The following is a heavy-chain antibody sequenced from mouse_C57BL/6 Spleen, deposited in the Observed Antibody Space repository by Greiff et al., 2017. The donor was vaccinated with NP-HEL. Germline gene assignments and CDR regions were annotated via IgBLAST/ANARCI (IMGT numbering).Heavy chain of an antibody. CDR3: ERRDYSNPFAY. Sequence: EVKLMESGGGLVKPGGSLKLSCAASGFTFSDYGMHWVRQAPEKGLEWVAYISSGSSTIYYADTVKGRFTISRDNAKNTLFLQMTSLRSEDTAMYYCERRDYSNPFAYWGQGTLVTVSA. CDR1: GFTFSDYG. CDR2: ISSGSSTI. D-gene: IGHD2-5*01. V-gene: IGHV5-17*01. J-gene: IGHJ3*01.